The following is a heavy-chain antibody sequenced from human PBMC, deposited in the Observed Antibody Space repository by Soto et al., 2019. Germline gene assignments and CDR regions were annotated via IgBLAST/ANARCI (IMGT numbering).Heavy chain of an antibody. V-gene: IGHV6-1*01. CDR3: AREGITMVRGVITRHYYYYGMDV. D-gene: IGHD3-10*01. J-gene: IGHJ6*02. Sequence: PSQTLSLTCAISGDSVSSNSAAWNWIRQSPSRGLEWLGRTYYRSKWYNDYAVSVKSRITINPDTSKNQFSLQLNSVTPEDTAVYYCAREGITMVRGVITRHYYYYGMDVWGQGTTVTVS. CDR1: GDSVSSNSAA. CDR2: TYYRSKWYN.